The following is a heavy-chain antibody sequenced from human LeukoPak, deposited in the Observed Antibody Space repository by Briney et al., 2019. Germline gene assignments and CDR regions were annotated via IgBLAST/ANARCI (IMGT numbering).Heavy chain of an antibody. J-gene: IGHJ4*02. D-gene: IGHD1-26*01. CDR1: GFTFSSYA. CDR2: ISGSGGST. Sequence: QAGGSLRLSCAASGFTFSSYAMSWVRQAPGKGLVWVSAISGSGGSTYYADSVKGRFTISRDNSKNTLYLQMNSLRAEDTAVYYCAKNPFTSYTGYFDYWGQGTLVTVSS. CDR3: AKNPFTSYTGYFDY. V-gene: IGHV3-23*01.